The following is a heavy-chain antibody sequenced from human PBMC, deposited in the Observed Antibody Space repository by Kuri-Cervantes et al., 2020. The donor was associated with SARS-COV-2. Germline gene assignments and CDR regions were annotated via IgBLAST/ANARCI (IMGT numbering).Heavy chain of an antibody. Sequence: SQTLSLTCAISGDSVSSNSAAWNWIRQSPSRGLEWLGRTYYRSKWYNDYAVSVKSRITINPDTSKNQFSLQLNSVTAADTAVYYCARGDRDYLLGYYKGMDVWGQGTTVTVSS. V-gene: IGHV6-1*01. J-gene: IGHJ6*02. CDR2: TYYRSKWYN. CDR1: GDSVSSNSAA. D-gene: IGHD4-17*01. CDR3: ARGDRDYLLGYYKGMDV.